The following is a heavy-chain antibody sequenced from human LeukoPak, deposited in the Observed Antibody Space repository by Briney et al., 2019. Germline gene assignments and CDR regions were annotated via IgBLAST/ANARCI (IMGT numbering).Heavy chain of an antibody. CDR2: IIMSSSYI. J-gene: IGHJ6*02. Sequence: GGSRRLSGAAPGFTFSSYSMNWVRQAPGKGLGWVSSIIMSSSYIYYADSVKGRFTISRDNAKNSLYLQMNSLRAEDTAVYYCARDPQLLWFGELLPRYYGMDVWGQGTTVTVSS. CDR3: ARDPQLLWFGELLPRYYGMDV. D-gene: IGHD3-10*01. V-gene: IGHV3-21*01. CDR1: GFTFSSYS.